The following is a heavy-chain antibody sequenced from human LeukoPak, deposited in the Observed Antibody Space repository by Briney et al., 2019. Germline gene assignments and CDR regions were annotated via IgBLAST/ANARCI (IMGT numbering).Heavy chain of an antibody. CDR1: GGSFSGYY. Sequence: PSETLSLTCAVYGGSFSGYYWSWIRQPPGKGLEWIGEINHSGSTNYNPCLKSRVTISVDTSKNQFSLKLSSVTAADTAVYYCARAIRAYSSGWYMDYWGQGTLVTVSS. J-gene: IGHJ4*02. CDR2: INHSGST. CDR3: ARAIRAYSSGWYMDY. V-gene: IGHV4-34*01. D-gene: IGHD6-19*01.